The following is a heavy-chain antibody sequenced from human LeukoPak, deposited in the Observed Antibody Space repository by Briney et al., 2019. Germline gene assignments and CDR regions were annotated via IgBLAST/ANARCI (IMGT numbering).Heavy chain of an antibody. D-gene: IGHD6-13*01. Sequence: SETLSLTCAVYGGSFSGYYWSWIRQPPGKGLEWIGEINHSGSTNYNPSLKSRVTISVDTSKNQFSLRLSSVTAADTAVYYCASSYSSSWYRRGFFGYWGQGTLVTVSS. J-gene: IGHJ4*02. CDR2: INHSGST. V-gene: IGHV4-34*01. CDR1: GGSFSGYY. CDR3: ASSYSSSWYRRGFFGY.